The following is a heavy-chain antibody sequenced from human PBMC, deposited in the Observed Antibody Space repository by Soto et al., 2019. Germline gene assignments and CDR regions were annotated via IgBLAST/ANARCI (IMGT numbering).Heavy chain of an antibody. CDR3: ARDRGDSSGWYQSLGMDV. V-gene: IGHV1-2*02. Sequence: GASVKVSCKASGYTFTGYYMHWVRQAPGQGLEWMGWINPNSGGTNYAQKFQGRVTMTRDTSISTAYMELSRLRSDDTAVYYCARDRGDSSGWYQSLGMDVWGQGTTVTVSS. CDR1: GYTFTGYY. J-gene: IGHJ6*02. CDR2: INPNSGGT. D-gene: IGHD6-19*01.